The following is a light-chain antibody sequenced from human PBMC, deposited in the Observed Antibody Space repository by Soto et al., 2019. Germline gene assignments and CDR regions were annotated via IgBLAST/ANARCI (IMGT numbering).Light chain of an antibody. V-gene: IGKV2-28*01. CDR1: QSLLHSNGYNY. J-gene: IGKJ1*01. CDR3: MHLLQSCA. Sequence: DIVMTQSPLSLPVTPGEPASISCRSSQSLLHSNGYNYLDWYLQKPGQSPQLLIYLGSNRASGVTVRFSGSLLSTDFTLKISRVDAEAVGVNYSMHLLQSCAFGQVTKADIK. CDR2: LGS.